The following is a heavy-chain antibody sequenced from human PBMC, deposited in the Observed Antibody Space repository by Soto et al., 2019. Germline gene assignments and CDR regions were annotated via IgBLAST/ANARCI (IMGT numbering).Heavy chain of an antibody. CDR3: ARLPRRDGYNPDAFHS. CDR1: GFTFSSYA. Sequence: EVQLLESGGGLVQPGGSLRLSCAASGFTFSSYAMSWVRQAPGKGLEWVSAISGSGGSTYYADSVKGRFTISRDNSKNTLYQQMNSLRAEDTAVYYCARLPRRDGYNPDAFHSWGQGTMVTVSS. J-gene: IGHJ3*02. CDR2: ISGSGGST. D-gene: IGHD5-12*01. V-gene: IGHV3-23*01.